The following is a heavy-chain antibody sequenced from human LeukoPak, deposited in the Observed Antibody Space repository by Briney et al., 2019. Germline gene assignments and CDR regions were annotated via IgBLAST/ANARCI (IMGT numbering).Heavy chain of an antibody. J-gene: IGHJ6*02. V-gene: IGHV3-7*01. CDR1: GFSLSAYG. D-gene: IGHD1-7*01. CDR3: ARITGTIAPPNYYYYGMDV. Sequence: GRSLRLSCAASGFSLSAYGVPWVRQAPGKGLEWVANIKQDGSEKYYVDSVKGRFTISRDNAKNSLYLQMNSLRAEDTAVYYCARITGTIAPPNYYYYGMDVWGQGTTVTVSS. CDR2: IKQDGSEK.